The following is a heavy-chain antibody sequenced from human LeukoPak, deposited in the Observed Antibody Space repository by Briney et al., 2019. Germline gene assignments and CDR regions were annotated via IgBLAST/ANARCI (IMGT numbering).Heavy chain of an antibody. CDR3: TTQWRGGDY. J-gene: IGHJ4*02. Sequence: PGGSLRLSCAASGFTFSGSAMHWVRQASGKGLEWVGRIRSKANSYATAYAASVKGRFTISRDDSKNMAYLQMNSLKTEDTAVYYCTTQWRGGDYWGQGTLVTVSS. V-gene: IGHV3-73*01. D-gene: IGHD3-10*01. CDR2: IRSKANSYAT. CDR1: GFTFSGSA.